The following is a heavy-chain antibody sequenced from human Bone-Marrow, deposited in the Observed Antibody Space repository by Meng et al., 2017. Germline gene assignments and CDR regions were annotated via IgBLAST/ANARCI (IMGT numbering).Heavy chain of an antibody. V-gene: IGHV4-59*01. D-gene: IGHD3-16*01. CDR1: GGSISSYY. CDR2: IYYSGST. Sequence: SETLSLTCTVSGGSISSYYWSWIRQPPGKGLEWIGYIYYSGSTNYNPSLKSRVTISVDTSKNQFSLKLSSVTAADTAVYYCARDSPHLGGAFAIWGQGKKV. CDR3: ARDSPHLGGAFAI. J-gene: IGHJ3*02.